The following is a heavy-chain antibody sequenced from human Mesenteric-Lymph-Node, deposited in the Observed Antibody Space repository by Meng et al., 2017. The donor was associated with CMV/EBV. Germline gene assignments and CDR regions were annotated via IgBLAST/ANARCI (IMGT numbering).Heavy chain of an antibody. CDR1: GGSISSTNW. V-gene: IGHV4-4*02. CDR2: IYHTGKT. Sequence: GGSISSTNWWSWVRQPLGKGLEWIGDIYHTGKTYYNPSLKGRVTISVDKSKNQFSLNLKSMTAADTAVYYCARDRDQLTHSNCFDPWGQGILVTVSS. D-gene: IGHD2-2*01. J-gene: IGHJ5*02. CDR3: ARDRDQLTHSNCFDP.